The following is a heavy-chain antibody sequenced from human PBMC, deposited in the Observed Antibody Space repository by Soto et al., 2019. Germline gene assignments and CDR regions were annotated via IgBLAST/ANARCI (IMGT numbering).Heavy chain of an antibody. V-gene: IGHV4-34*02. Sequence: QVQLQQWGAGLLRPSETLSLTCAVYGGSFNDYYWTWLRQPPGNGLEWIREINLKTNTRCNPSLESRVTFSVDTSKNQFSLRLTSVTAADTALYYCARGEWMIRGADYYFYMDGCGKGTTVTVS. J-gene: IGHJ6*03. CDR1: GGSFNDYY. D-gene: IGHD3-10*01. CDR3: ARGEWMIRGADYYFYMDG. CDR2: INLKTNT.